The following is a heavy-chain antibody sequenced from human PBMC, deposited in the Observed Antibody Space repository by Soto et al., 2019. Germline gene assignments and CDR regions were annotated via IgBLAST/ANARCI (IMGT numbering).Heavy chain of an antibody. CDR3: ARCVVLRTTSGGWCNWFDS. J-gene: IGHJ5*01. Sequence: EVQLLESGGSLVQPGGSLRLSCAASGFTFSTFAMNWVRQAPGEGLEWVSSISGSGGNTQYADSVKGRVTISRDNSKNTLYRQMSTLRGENTAVYYCARCVVLRTTSGGWCNWFDSWGQGTLVIVSS. D-gene: IGHD2-21*01. CDR2: ISGSGGNT. CDR1: GFTFSTFA. V-gene: IGHV3-23*01.